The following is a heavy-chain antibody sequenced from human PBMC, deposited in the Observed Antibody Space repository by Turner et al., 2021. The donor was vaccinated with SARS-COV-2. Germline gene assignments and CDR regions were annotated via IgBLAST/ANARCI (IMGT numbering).Heavy chain of an antibody. J-gene: IGHJ5*02. V-gene: IGHV1-24*01. Sequence: QVQLVQSGAEVKKPGASVKGSCKVSGYTLIELSMHWVRQAPGKGLEWMGGFDPEDGETIYAQKFQGRVTMTEDTSTDTAYMELSSLRSEDTAVYYWATAPPYCTNGVCPNWFDPWGQGTLVTVSS. CDR3: ATAPPYCTNGVCPNWFDP. D-gene: IGHD2-8*01. CDR1: GYTLIELS. CDR2: FDPEDGET.